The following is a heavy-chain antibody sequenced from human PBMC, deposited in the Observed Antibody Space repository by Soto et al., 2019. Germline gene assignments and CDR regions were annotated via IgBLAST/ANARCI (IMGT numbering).Heavy chain of an antibody. CDR3: ARHVTYGSGSIPGFLVNYYFDY. Sequence: SETLSLTCTVSGGSISSYYWSWIRQPPGKGLEWIGYIYYSGSTNYNPSLKGRVTISVDTSKNQFSLKLSSVTAADTAVYYCARHVTYGSGSIPGFLVNYYFDYWGQGTLVTVSS. J-gene: IGHJ4*02. D-gene: IGHD3-10*01. CDR1: GGSISSYY. V-gene: IGHV4-59*08. CDR2: IYYSGST.